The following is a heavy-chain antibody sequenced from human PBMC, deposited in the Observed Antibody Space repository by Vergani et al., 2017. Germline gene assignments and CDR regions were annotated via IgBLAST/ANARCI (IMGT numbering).Heavy chain of an antibody. CDR2: ISGGGGST. V-gene: IGHV3-23*01. CDR3: AKDPGDAKYYYYYMDV. D-gene: IGHD3-16*01. Sequence: EVQLLESGGGLVQPGGSLRLSCAASGFTFSSYAMSWVRQAPGKGLEWVSAISGGGGSTYYADSVKGRFTISRDNSKNTLYLQMNSLRAEDTAVYYCAKDPGDAKYYYYYMDVWGKGTTVTVSS. CDR1: GFTFSSYA. J-gene: IGHJ6*03.